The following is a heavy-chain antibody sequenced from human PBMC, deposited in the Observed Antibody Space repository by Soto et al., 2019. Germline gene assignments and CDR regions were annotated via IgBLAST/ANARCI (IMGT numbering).Heavy chain of an antibody. CDR3: ARSNMVRGYYYYMDV. D-gene: IGHD3-10*01. J-gene: IGHJ6*03. CDR1: GGSISSYY. V-gene: IGHV4-59*08. CDR2: IYYSGST. Sequence: PSETLSLTCTVSGGSISSYYWSWIRQPPGKGLEWIGYIYYSGSTNYNPSLKSRVTISVDTSKNQFSLKLSSVTAADTAVYYCARSNMVRGYYYYMDVWGKGTTVTV.